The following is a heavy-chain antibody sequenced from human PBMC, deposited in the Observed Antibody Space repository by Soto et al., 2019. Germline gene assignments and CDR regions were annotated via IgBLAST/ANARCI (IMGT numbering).Heavy chain of an antibody. Sequence: QVQLVQSGAEVKKPGASVKVSCKASGYTFASYGISWVRQAPGQGLEWMGWISAYNGNTTYAQKLQGSGTMTNDPFTSTAYMGLRSLRSDVTAVYYCARGNGLPGGYWGQGTMVTVSS. J-gene: IGHJ4*02. CDR1: GYTFASYG. V-gene: IGHV1-18*01. CDR2: ISAYNGNT. D-gene: IGHD5-18*01. CDR3: ARGNGLPGGY.